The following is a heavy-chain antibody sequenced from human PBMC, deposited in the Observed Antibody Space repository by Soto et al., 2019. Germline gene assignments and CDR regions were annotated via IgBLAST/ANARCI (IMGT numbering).Heavy chain of an antibody. CDR1: GYTFTHYH. CDR2: INPSGGST. V-gene: IGHV1-46*01. CDR3: AREAINSSGYSRYFQH. D-gene: IGHD3-22*01. Sequence: ASVKVSCKASGYTFTHYHVYWVRQAPGRGLEWLGMINPSGGSTTYAQNLQGRVTMTRDTSTNTVYMELSSLRSEDAAVYYCAREAINSSGYSRYFQHWGQGTLVTVSS. J-gene: IGHJ1*01.